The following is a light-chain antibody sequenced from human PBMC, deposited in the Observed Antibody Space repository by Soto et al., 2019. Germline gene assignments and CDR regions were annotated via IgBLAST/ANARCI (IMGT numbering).Light chain of an antibody. CDR3: QQPINWLT. Sequence: EIVGAQSPATLSLSTGERATLSCRASQSVSSYLAWYQQKPGQAPRLLIYDASNRATGTPARFSGSGSGTDFTLTICGLEPDDFAVYSCQQPINWLTFAGGTKVDI. CDR1: QSVSSY. CDR2: DAS. J-gene: IGKJ4*01. V-gene: IGKV3-11*01.